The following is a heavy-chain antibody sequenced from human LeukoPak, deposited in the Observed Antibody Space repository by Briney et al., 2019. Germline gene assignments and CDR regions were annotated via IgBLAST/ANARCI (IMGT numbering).Heavy chain of an antibody. CDR3: ARALRNYYYDSSGYFDY. CDR2: IYTSGST. V-gene: IGHV4-61*02. J-gene: IGHJ4*02. Sequence: SETLSLTCTVSGGSISSGSYYWSWIRQPAGKGLEWIGRIYTSGSTNYNPSLKSRVAISVDTSKNQFSLKLSSVTAADTAVYYCARALRNYYYDSSGYFDYWGQGTLVTVSS. D-gene: IGHD3-22*01. CDR1: GGSISSGSYY.